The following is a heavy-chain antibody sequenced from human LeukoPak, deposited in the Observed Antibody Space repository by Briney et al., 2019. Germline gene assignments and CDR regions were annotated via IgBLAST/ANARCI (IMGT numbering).Heavy chain of an antibody. CDR1: GFTSTTYA. Sequence: GGSLRPSCAASGFTSTTYALNWGPQSPGKGLKGGATVSDSGDRMYHADSVKGRFTISRDNSKNTIYLQMNSLRAADTALYYCAKAAAAPGFDFWGQGPLVPVSS. D-gene: IGHD6-13*01. J-gene: IGHJ4*02. CDR3: AKAAAAPGFDF. V-gene: IGHV3-23*01. CDR2: VSDSGDRM.